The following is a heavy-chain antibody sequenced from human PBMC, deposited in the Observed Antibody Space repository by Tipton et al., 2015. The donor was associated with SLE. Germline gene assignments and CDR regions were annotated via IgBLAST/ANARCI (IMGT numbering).Heavy chain of an antibody. J-gene: IGHJ6*03. D-gene: IGHD3-3*02. CDR2: INHGGST. Sequence: TLSLTCNVSGGPITSYYWSWIRQPPGKGLEWIGEINHGGSTNYNPSLKSRVAISLDTPKNQFSLRLSSVTAADTAVYYCARGYRLLASRPRNYMDVWGKGTTVTISS. CDR3: ARGYRLLASRPRNYMDV. V-gene: IGHV4-34*01. CDR1: GGPITSYY.